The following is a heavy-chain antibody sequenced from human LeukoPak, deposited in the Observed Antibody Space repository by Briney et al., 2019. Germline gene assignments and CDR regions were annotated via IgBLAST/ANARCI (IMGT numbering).Heavy chain of an antibody. J-gene: IGHJ5*02. CDR3: ARDGKPGGYYDSSGLNWSDP. Sequence: SETLSLTCTVSGGSISSSSYYWGWIRQPPGTGLEWIGSIYYSGSTYYNPSLKSRVTISVDTSKNQFSLKLSSVTAADTAVYYCARDGKPGGYYDSSGLNWSDPWGQRTLVTVSS. CDR2: IYYSGST. V-gene: IGHV4-39*07. CDR1: GGSISSSSYY. D-gene: IGHD3-22*01.